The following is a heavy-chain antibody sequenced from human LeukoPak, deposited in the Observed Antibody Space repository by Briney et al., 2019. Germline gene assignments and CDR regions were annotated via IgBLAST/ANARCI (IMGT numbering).Heavy chain of an antibody. CDR1: GGSFSGYY. J-gene: IGHJ4*02. D-gene: IGHD1-26*01. V-gene: IGHV4-34*01. CDR2: INHSGST. CDR3: ARVASVGATPFDDY. Sequence: SETLSLTCAVYGGSFSGYYWSWIRQPPGKGLEWIGEINHSGSTNYNTSLKSRVTISVDTSKNQFSLKLSSVTAADTAVYYCARVASVGATPFDDYWGQGTLVTVSS.